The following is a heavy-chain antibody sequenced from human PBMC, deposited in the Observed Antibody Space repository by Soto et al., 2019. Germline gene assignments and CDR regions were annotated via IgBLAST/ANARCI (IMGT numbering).Heavy chain of an antibody. CDR3: ARDGDGSKSYWYFDL. CDR1: GGTFSSYA. J-gene: IGHJ2*01. CDR2: IIPIFGTA. D-gene: IGHD1-26*01. V-gene: IGHV1-69*13. Sequence: SVKVSFKASGGTFSSYAISWVRQAPGQGLEWMGGIIPIFGTANYAQKFQGRVTITADESTSTAYMELSSLRSEDTAVYYCARDGDGSKSYWYFDLWGRGTLVTVSS.